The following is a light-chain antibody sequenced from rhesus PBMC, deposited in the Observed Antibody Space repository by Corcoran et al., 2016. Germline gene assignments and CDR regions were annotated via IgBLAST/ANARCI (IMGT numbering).Light chain of an antibody. Sequence: DIQMTQSPSSLSASVGDTVAITCRASQGISSWLAWYQQKPGKAPNLLIYKASSLQSGVPLRFIGSGSGTDFTLNSSSLQSEDFATYYCQQYNSRPFTFGPGTKLDIK. CDR1: QGISSW. J-gene: IGKJ3*01. V-gene: IGKV1-22*01. CDR2: KAS. CDR3: QQYNSRPFT.